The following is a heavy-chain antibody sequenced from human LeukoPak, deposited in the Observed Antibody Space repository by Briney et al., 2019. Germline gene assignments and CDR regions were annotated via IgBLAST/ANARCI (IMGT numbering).Heavy chain of an antibody. CDR1: GFTFSSYS. CDR2: ISSSSSYI. CDR3: ARGVRDDFWSGYFAPFDY. J-gene: IGHJ4*02. D-gene: IGHD3-3*01. Sequence: GGSLRLSCAASGFTFSSYSMNWVRQAPGKGLEWVSSISSSSSYIYYADSVKGRFTISRENAKNSLYLQMNSLRAEDTAVYYCARGVRDDFWSGYFAPFDYWGQGTLVTVSS. V-gene: IGHV3-21*04.